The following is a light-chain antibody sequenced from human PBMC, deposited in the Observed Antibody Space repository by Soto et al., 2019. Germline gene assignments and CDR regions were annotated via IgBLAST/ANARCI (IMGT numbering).Light chain of an antibody. CDR3: SSFVGPYTYV. V-gene: IGLV2-11*01. CDR2: DVS. Sequence: QSVLTQPRSVSGSPGQSVTISCTGASSDVGGYDYVSWYQHHPGKAPKVTIYDVSKRPSGVPDRFSDSKSGNTASLTISGLQADGEADYYCSSFVGPYTYVFGTGTKVTVL. CDR1: SSDVGGYDY. J-gene: IGLJ1*01.